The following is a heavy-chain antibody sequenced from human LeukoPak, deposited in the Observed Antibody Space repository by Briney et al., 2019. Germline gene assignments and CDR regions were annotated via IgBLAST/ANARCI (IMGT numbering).Heavy chain of an antibody. CDR3: AKDGGLWVSAHWGDS. CDR2: ITTSDGNT. D-gene: IGHD7-27*01. J-gene: IGHJ4*02. CDR1: GFTFSSYT. Sequence: GGSLRFSCAASGFTFSSYTMSWVRQAPGKGLEWVSTITTSDGNTYYADSVKGRFTVSRDNSKNTLFLQMNSLRAEDTAVYYCAKDGGLWVSAHWGDSWGRGTLVTVSS. V-gene: IGHV3-23*01.